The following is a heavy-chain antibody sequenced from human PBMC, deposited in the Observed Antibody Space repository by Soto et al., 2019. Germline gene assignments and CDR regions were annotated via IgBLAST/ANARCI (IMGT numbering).Heavy chain of an antibody. D-gene: IGHD1-1*01. CDR3: ARDRDWNLDF. CDR2: IYIDDT. Sequence: QIQLVQSEAEVKKPGASVKVSCKASGYTFSSFGFSWMRQAPGQGLEWMGWIYIDDTRYAQNFQGRVTMTTDTSTSTVYMELRSLRSDDTAVYYCARDRDWNLDFWGQGTPVTVSS. J-gene: IGHJ4*02. CDR1: GYTFSSFG. V-gene: IGHV1-18*01.